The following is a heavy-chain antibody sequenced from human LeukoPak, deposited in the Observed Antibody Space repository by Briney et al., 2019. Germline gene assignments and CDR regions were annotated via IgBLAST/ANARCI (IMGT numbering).Heavy chain of an antibody. CDR3: ASADIVVVPAASGYYMDV. CDR1: GGTFSSYA. Sequence: SVKASCKASGGTFSSYAISWVRQAPGQGLEWMGGIIPIFGTANYAQKFQGRVTITTDESTSTAYMELSSLRSEDTAVYYCASADIVVVPAASGYYMDVWGKGTTVTVSS. J-gene: IGHJ6*03. CDR2: IIPIFGTA. D-gene: IGHD2-2*01. V-gene: IGHV1-69*05.